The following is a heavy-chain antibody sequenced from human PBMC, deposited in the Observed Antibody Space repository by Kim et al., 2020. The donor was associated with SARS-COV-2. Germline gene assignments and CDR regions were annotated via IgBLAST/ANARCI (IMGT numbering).Heavy chain of an antibody. CDR2: ISSSSSYI. D-gene: IGHD2-2*01. CDR1: GFTFSSYS. J-gene: IGHJ6*02. CDR3: ARDRCSSTSCYGPYYYYGMDV. Sequence: GGSLRLSCAASGFTFSSYSMNWVRQAPGKGLEWVSSISSSSSYIYYADSVKGRFTISRDNAKNSLYLQMNSLRAEDTAVYYCARDRCSSTSCYGPYYYYGMDVWGQGTTVTVSS. V-gene: IGHV3-21*01.